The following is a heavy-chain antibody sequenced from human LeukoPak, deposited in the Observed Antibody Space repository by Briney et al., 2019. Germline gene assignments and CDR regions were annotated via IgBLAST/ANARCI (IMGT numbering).Heavy chain of an antibody. Sequence: GGSLRLSCAASGFTFSSYAMSWVRQAPGKGLEWVSALSGRGGSTYYADSVKGRFTISRDNSKNTLYLQMNSLRAEDTAVYYCAKYDVDTAMLDYWGPGTLVTVSS. CDR2: LSGRGGST. V-gene: IGHV3-23*01. CDR3: AKYDVDTAMLDY. CDR1: GFTFSSYA. J-gene: IGHJ4*02. D-gene: IGHD5-18*01.